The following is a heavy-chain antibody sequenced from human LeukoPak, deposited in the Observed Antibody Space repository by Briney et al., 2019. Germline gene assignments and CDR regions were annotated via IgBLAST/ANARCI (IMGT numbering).Heavy chain of an antibody. Sequence: GGSLRLSCAASRFTYRNYAMSWVRQAPGKGLAWVSAIRGSGGSAYHAASVKGRFHNSRDNSKNTLYLQMNSLRAEDTAVYYCARASGSYWNFDYWGQGALVTGSS. CDR2: IRGSGGSA. J-gene: IGHJ4*02. CDR1: RFTYRNYA. CDR3: ARASGSYWNFDY. D-gene: IGHD3-10*01. V-gene: IGHV3-23*01.